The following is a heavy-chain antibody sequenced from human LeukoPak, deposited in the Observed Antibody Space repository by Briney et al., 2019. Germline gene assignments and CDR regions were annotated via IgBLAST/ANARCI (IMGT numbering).Heavy chain of an antibody. V-gene: IGHV4-34*01. CDR1: GGSFSGYY. D-gene: IGHD3-22*01. Sequence: SETLSLTCAVYGGSFSGYYWSWIRQPPGKGLEWIGEINHSGSTNYNPSLKSRVTISVDTSKNQFSLKLSSVTAADTAVYYCARLGANYYYDSSGYYQDYYYYMDVWGKGNPGHRLL. J-gene: IGHJ6*03. CDR3: ARLGANYYYDSSGYYQDYYYYMDV. CDR2: INHSGST.